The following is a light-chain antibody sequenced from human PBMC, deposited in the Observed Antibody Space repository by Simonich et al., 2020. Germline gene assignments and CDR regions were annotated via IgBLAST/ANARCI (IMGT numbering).Light chain of an antibody. CDR3: CSYAGSSTWV. V-gene: IGLV2-23*01. CDR2: EGI. CDR1: SSDVRSSNL. Sequence: QSALTQPASVSGSPGPSITISCTRTSSDVRSSNLVSGYQQHPGKAPKLMIYEGIKRPSGVSNRFSGSKSGNTASLTISGLQAEDEADYYCCSYAGSSTWVFGGGTKLTVL. J-gene: IGLJ3*02.